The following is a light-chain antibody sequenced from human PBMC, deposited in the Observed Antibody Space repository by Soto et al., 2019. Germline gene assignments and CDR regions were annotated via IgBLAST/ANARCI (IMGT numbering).Light chain of an antibody. V-gene: IGKV1-5*01. J-gene: IGKJ1*01. Sequence: DIRMTQSPSTLSASVGDRVTITCRPSQNISTSLAWYQQKSGRAPKLLIYDVSNLESGVPSRFSGSGSGTEFSLTIRGLQPDDFATYYCQQYDSYRTFGQGTTVEVK. CDR1: QNISTS. CDR2: DVS. CDR3: QQYDSYRT.